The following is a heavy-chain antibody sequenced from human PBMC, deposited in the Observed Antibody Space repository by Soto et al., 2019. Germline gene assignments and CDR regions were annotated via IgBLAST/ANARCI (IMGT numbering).Heavy chain of an antibody. J-gene: IGHJ4*02. CDR2: IGKAGDT. Sequence: EVQLVESGGGLVQPGGSLRLSCAASGFTFSNYDMHWVRQGRGKGLEWVSGIGKAGDTYYVGSVRGRFTTSRENAKNSLYLQMNSLRAGDTAAYYCARGAATGFDYWGQGTLVTVSS. CDR1: GFTFSNYD. D-gene: IGHD6-13*01. CDR3: ARGAATGFDY. V-gene: IGHV3-13*04.